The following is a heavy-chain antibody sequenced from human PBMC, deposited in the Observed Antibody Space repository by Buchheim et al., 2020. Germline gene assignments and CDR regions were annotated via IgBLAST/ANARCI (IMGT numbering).Heavy chain of an antibody. V-gene: IGHV3-7*01. CDR2: IKQDGSEK. J-gene: IGHJ4*02. CDR1: GFTFSSYW. CDR3: AKALPTATTYNHYFDY. D-gene: IGHD4-11*01. Sequence: EVQLVESGGGLVQPGGSLRLSCAASGFTFSSYWMSWVRQAPGKGLEWVANIKQDGSEKYYVDSVKGRFTISRDNAKNSLYLQMNSLRAEDTAVYYCAKALPTATTYNHYFDYWGQGTL.